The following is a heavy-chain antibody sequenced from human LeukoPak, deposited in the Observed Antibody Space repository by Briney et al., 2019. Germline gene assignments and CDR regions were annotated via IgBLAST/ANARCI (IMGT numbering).Heavy chain of an antibody. D-gene: IGHD3-16*01. CDR2: ISYDGSNK. V-gene: IGHV3-30-3*01. CDR3: ARGSGEFSYGMDV. J-gene: IGHJ6*01. Sequence: PGGSLRLSCAASGFTFSSYAMHWVRQAPGKGLEWVAVISYDGSNKYYADSVKGRFTISRDNAKNSLYLQMNSLRAEDTAVYYCARGSGEFSYGMDVWGQGTTVTVSS. CDR1: GFTFSSYA.